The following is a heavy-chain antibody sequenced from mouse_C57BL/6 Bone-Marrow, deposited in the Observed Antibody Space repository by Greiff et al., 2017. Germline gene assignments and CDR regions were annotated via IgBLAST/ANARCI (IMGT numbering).Heavy chain of an antibody. D-gene: IGHD1-1*01. CDR1: GYSFTDYN. Sequence: EVQVVESGPELVKPGASVKISCKASGYSFTDYNMNWVKQSNGKSLEWIGVINPNYGTTSYNQKFKGKATLTVDQSSSTAYMQLNSLTSEDSAVYYCARGEYYGSKSWFAYWGQGTLVTVAA. J-gene: IGHJ3*01. CDR3: ARGEYYGSKSWFAY. V-gene: IGHV1-39*01. CDR2: INPNYGTT.